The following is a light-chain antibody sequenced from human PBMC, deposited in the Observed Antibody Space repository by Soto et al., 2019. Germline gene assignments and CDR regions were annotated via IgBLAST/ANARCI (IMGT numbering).Light chain of an antibody. CDR3: QQSYSTPWT. Sequence: DIQMTQSPSSLSAYVGDRVTITCRASQSISSYLNWYQQKPGKAPKLLIYAASSLQSGVPSRFSGSGSGTDFTLTISSLQPEDFATYYCQQSYSTPWTFGQVTMVDNK. CDR1: QSISSY. V-gene: IGKV1-39*01. CDR2: AAS. J-gene: IGKJ1*01.